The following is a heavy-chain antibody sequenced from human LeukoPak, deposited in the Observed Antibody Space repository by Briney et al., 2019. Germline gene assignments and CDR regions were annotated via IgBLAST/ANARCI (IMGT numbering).Heavy chain of an antibody. D-gene: IGHD3-9*01. CDR2: INPNSGAT. Sequence: GASVKVSCKASGYTFTDNYMHWVRQAPGQGLEWMAWINPNSGATKYAQKFQGRVTLSRDTSISTAYMELSRLISDDTAVYYCARELVTTYYYYYMDVWGKGTTVTVSS. V-gene: IGHV1-2*02. CDR1: GYTFTDNY. CDR3: ARELVTTYYYYYMDV. J-gene: IGHJ6*03.